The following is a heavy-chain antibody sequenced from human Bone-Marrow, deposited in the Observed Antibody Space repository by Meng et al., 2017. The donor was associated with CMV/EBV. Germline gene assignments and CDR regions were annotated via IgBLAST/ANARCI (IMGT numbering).Heavy chain of an antibody. D-gene: IGHD5-12*01. CDR2: IYYSGST. CDR3: AGGPFILAAPYYYYGMDV. J-gene: IGHJ6*02. V-gene: IGHV4-61*05. CDR1: GGSISSSSYY. Sequence: SETLSLTCTVSGGSISSSSYYWGWIRQPPGKGLEWIGYIYYSGSTNYNPSLKSRVTISVDTSKNQFSLKLSSVTAADTAVYYCAGGPFILAAPYYYYGMDVWGQGTTVTVSS.